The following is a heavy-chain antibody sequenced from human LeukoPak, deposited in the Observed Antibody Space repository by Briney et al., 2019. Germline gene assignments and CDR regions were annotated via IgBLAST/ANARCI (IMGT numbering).Heavy chain of an antibody. V-gene: IGHV3-64*01. J-gene: IGHJ4*02. Sequence: GGSLRLSCAASGFTFSSFAMHWVRQAPGKGLEYVSGISGDGGSTYYANSVKGRFTISRDNSKITVYLQMGSLRVEALAVYYCARGPSKGSCCYHLDSWGQGTLVTVSS. D-gene: IGHD2-2*01. CDR1: GFTFSSFA. CDR2: ISGDGGST. CDR3: ARGPSKGSCCYHLDS.